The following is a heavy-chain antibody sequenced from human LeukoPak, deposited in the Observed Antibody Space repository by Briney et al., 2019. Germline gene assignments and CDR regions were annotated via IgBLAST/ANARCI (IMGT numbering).Heavy chain of an antibody. Sequence: GESLQISCKGSGYSFTSYWIGWGRPMPGKGLEWMGIIYPSDSDTKYSPSFQGQVTISADKSISTAYLQWSSLKASDTAMYYCARLNAYTDSWGQGTLVTVSS. J-gene: IGHJ4*02. CDR1: GYSFTSYW. CDR3: ARLNAYTDS. D-gene: IGHD5-24*01. V-gene: IGHV5-51*01. CDR2: IYPSDSDT.